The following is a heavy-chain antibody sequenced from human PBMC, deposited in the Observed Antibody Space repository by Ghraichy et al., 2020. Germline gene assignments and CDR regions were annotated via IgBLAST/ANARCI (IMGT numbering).Heavy chain of an antibody. CDR1: GFTFSSYA. CDR2: ISCSGGST. Sequence: GESLNISCAASGFTFSSYAMDWVRQAPGKGLEWVSAISCSGGSTYYADSVKGRFTISRDNSKNTLYLQMNSLRAEDTAVYYCAKDCRILVGMDPFDYWGQGTLVTVSS. J-gene: IGHJ4*02. CDR3: AKDCRILVGMDPFDY. V-gene: IGHV3-23*01. D-gene: IGHD2-21*01.